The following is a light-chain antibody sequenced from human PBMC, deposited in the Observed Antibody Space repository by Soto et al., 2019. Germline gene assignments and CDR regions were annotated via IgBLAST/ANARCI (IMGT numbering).Light chain of an antibody. J-gene: IGLJ1*01. CDR1: SSNISGYNY. CDR2: DVT. CDR3: CSYAGTYIHYV. V-gene: IGLV2-11*01. Sequence: QSALTQPRSVSGSPGQSVTISCTGTSSNISGYNYVSWYQQHPGKAPKLMISDVTNRPSGVPDRFSGSKSGNTASLTISGLQPEDEADYYCCSYAGTYIHYVFGSGTKGTVL.